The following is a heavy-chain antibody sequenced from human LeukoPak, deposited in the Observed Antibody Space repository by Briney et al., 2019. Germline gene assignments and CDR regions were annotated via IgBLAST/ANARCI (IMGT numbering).Heavy chain of an antibody. D-gene: IGHD6-19*01. Sequence: GGSLRLSCAASGFTFTRYGMHWVRQAPGKGLEWVASVNSDETTRYYADSVKGRFTISRDNSKNTVYLQMNSLRAEDTAVYYCAKGRRYSSGWYHFDYWGQGTLVTVSS. CDR1: GFTFTRYG. CDR3: AKGRRYSSGWYHFDY. J-gene: IGHJ4*02. V-gene: IGHV3-30*02. CDR2: VNSDETTR.